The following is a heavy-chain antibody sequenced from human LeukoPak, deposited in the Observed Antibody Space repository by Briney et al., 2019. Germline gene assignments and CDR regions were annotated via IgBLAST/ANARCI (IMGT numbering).Heavy chain of an antibody. CDR1: GGSISSYY. CDR3: ASRSGYDLPGGFDY. Sequence: PSETLSLTCTVSGGSISSYYWSWIRQPPGKGLEWIGYIYYSGSTNYNPSLKSRVTISVDTSKNQFSLKLSSVTAADTAVYYCASRSGYDLPGGFDYWGQGTLVTVSS. V-gene: IGHV4-59*08. D-gene: IGHD5-12*01. CDR2: IYYSGST. J-gene: IGHJ4*02.